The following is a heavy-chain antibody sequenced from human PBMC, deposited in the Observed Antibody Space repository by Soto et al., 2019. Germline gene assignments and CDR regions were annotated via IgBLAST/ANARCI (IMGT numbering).Heavy chain of an antibody. CDR1: VFSTITIIYA. D-gene: IGHD2-15*01. J-gene: IGHJ4*02. V-gene: IGHV4-39*01. CDR3: ARLRGSGDRALLEY. CDR2: SHHIVST. Sequence: SETLSLTCTFSVFSTITIIYAWGWFRQPPGKGLEWIVTSHHIVSTYYNPSLNIGATISVDTFRNEVYLTVNSVTSEETAIYFCARLRGSGDRALLEYWGQGTMVTVSS.